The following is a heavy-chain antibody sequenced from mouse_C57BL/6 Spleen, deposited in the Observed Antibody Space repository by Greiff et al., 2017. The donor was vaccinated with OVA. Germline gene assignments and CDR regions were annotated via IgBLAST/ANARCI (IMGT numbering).Heavy chain of an antibody. J-gene: IGHJ3*01. Sequence: QVQLQQPGAELVKPGASVKMSCKASGYTFTSYWITWVKQRPGQGLEWIGDIYPGSGSTNYNEKFKSKATLTVDTSSSTVYMQLSSLTSEDSAVYYCARYYGSSTWFAYWGQGTLVTVSA. CDR1: GYTFTSYW. CDR2: IYPGSGST. CDR3: ARYYGSSTWFAY. V-gene: IGHV1-55*01. D-gene: IGHD1-1*01.